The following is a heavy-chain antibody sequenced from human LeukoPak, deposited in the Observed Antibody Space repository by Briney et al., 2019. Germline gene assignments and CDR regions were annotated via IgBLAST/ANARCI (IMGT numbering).Heavy chain of an antibody. Sequence: GGSLRLSCAASGYTVSRNHMSWVRQAPGKGLEWVSVIYSGGDTYYADSVKGRFTISRDTSKNTLFLQMKSLRVEDTAVYYCARGLDVAGGWFGPWGQGTLVTVSS. J-gene: IGHJ5*02. D-gene: IGHD6-19*01. CDR3: ARGLDVAGGWFGP. V-gene: IGHV3-66*01. CDR2: IYSGGDT. CDR1: GYTVSRNH.